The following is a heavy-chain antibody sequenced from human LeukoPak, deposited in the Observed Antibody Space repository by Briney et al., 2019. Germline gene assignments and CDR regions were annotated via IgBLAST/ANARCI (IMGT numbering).Heavy chain of an antibody. D-gene: IGHD2-15*01. CDR1: GFTFSNYD. Sequence: GGFLRLSCAASGFTFSNYDMTWVRQAPGKGLEWVSTISSVDTTYYADSVKGRFTISRDNSKNTLYVQMNSLRAEDTAVYYCAKDGCSGCSCYSDYWGQGTLVIVSS. CDR3: AKDGCSGCSCYSDY. J-gene: IGHJ4*02. V-gene: IGHV3-23*01. CDR2: ISSVDTT.